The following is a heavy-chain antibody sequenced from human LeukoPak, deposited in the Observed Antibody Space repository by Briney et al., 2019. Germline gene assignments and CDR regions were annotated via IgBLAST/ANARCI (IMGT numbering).Heavy chain of an antibody. J-gene: IGHJ6*02. CDR1: GGSISSSSYY. V-gene: IGHV4-39*07. CDR2: IYYSGST. D-gene: IGHD3-22*01. Sequence: SETLSLTRTVSGGSISSSSYYWGWIRQPPGKGLEWIGSIYYSGSTYYNPSLKSRVTISVDTSKNQFSLKLSSVTAADTAVYYCARGKTLQNYYDSSGYYWGGDYYYGMDVWGQGTTVTVSS. CDR3: ARGKTLQNYYDSSGYYWGGDYYYGMDV.